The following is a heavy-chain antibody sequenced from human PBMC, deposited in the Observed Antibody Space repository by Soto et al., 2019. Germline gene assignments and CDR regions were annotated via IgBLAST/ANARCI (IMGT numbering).Heavy chain of an antibody. CDR1: GFTFSSYS. CDR2: ISSSSSYI. J-gene: IGHJ4*02. D-gene: IGHD1-1*01. CDR3: ARDERDYFDY. Sequence: GGSLKLSCAASGFTFSSYSMNWVRQAPGKGLEWVSSISSSSSYIYYADSVKGRFTISRDNAKNSLYLQMNSLKAEDTAVYYCARDERDYFDYWGQGTLVTVSS. V-gene: IGHV3-21*01.